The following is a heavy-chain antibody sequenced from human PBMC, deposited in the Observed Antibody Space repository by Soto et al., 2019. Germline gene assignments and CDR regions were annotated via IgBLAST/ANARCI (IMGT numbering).Heavy chain of an antibody. CDR2: IDWDDGK. CDR1: GFSLSTYGMR. Sequence: SGPTLVNPTETLTLTCTFSGFSLSTYGMRVSWIGQSPGKALEWLARIDWDDGKFYSTSLKTRLSISKDTSKNQVVLTMTNMDPVDTATYYCARRYCSSTSCYMGFDPWGQGTRVTVSS. J-gene: IGHJ5*02. CDR3: ARRYCSSTSCYMGFDP. V-gene: IGHV2-70*04. D-gene: IGHD2-2*02.